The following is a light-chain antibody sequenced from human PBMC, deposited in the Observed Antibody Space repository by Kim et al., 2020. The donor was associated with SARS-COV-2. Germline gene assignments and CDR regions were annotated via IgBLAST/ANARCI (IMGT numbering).Light chain of an antibody. V-gene: IGLV2-8*01. CDR3: SSYAGSNIVI. CDR1: SSDVGGYNY. J-gene: IGLJ2*01. CDR2: EVS. Sequence: QSALTQPPSASGSPGQSVTISCTGTSSDVGGYNYVSWYQQHPGKAPKFIIYEVSKRPSGVPDRFSGSKSGNTASLTVSGLQAEDEADYYCSSYAGSNIVIFGGGTQRTVL.